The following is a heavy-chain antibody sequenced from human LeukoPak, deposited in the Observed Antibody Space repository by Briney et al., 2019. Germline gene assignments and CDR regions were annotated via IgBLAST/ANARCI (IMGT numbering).Heavy chain of an antibody. CDR2: IYSGGST. J-gene: IGHJ4*02. CDR3: ARGLGYCTSTTCLLPFDY. CDR1: GFTVSTYY. D-gene: IGHD2-2*01. Sequence: GGSLRLSCAASGFTVSTYYMTWVRQAPGKGLECVSVIYSGGSTYYADSVKGRFTVSRDNSKNTLYLQMNSLRAEDTATYYCARGLGYCTSTTCLLPFDYWGQGTLVTVSS. V-gene: IGHV3-53*01.